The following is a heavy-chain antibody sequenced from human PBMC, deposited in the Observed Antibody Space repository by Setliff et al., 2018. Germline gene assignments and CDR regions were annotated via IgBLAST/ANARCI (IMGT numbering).Heavy chain of an antibody. J-gene: IGHJ5*02. D-gene: IGHD3-10*01. CDR3: ARQKSTGSGNNWFDP. V-gene: IGHV5-51*01. Sequence: GASLKISCKGSGFSFTDFWIGWVRQMPGKGLEWMGLIYAGDSDTRYNPSFQGRVTMSADKSINTAYLQWSSLKASDTAIYYCARQKSTGSGNNWFDPWGRGTLVTVSS. CDR2: IYAGDSDT. CDR1: GFSFTDFW.